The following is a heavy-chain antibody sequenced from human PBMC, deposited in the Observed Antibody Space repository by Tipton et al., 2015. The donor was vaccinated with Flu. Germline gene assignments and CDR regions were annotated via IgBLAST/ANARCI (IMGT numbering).Heavy chain of an antibody. CDR1: GDSIRSPYY. V-gene: IGHV4-38-2*02. Sequence: TLSLTCTVSGDSIRSPYYWGWIRQPPGKGLEWIGEINHSGSINYNPSLKSRVTISVDTSKNQFSLKLRSVTAADTAVYYCARGLYGSGSYERRYFDSWGQGTLVTVSS. D-gene: IGHD3-10*01. CDR3: ARGLYGSGSYERRYFDS. J-gene: IGHJ4*02. CDR2: INHSGSI.